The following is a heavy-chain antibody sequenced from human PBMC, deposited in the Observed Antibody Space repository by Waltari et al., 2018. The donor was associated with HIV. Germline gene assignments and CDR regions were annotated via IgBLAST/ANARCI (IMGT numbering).Heavy chain of an antibody. CDR1: GYTFTGYY. CDR2: INPNSGGT. V-gene: IGHV1-2*02. D-gene: IGHD5-12*01. J-gene: IGHJ6*02. Sequence: QLQLVQSGAEVKKPGASVKGSCKASGYTFTGYYMPWLRQTPGQGLEWMGWINPNSGGTNYAQKFQGRVTMTRDTSISTAYMELSRLRSDDTAVYYCARGGGLPSYYGMDVWGQGTTVTVSS. CDR3: ARGGGLPSYYGMDV.